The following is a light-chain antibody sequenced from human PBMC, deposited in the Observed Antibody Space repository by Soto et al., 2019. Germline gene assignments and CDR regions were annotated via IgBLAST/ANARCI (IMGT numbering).Light chain of an antibody. CDR2: EGS. J-gene: IGLJ1*01. V-gene: IGLV2-23*01. CDR3: CSYAAXNNYV. Sequence: QSSLTQPASVSGSPVQSITISCTGTRSDVWSYNLVAWYQEHPGKYPKLMIYEGSKRPSGVSSRFSASKSGNTASLTISGLKAEDEADYYCCSYAAXNNYVFGNGTKVT. CDR1: RSDVWSYNL.